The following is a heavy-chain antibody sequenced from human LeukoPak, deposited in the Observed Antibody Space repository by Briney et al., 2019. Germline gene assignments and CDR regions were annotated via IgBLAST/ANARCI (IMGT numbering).Heavy chain of an antibody. V-gene: IGHV4-59*01. Sequence: SETLSLTCTVSGGSISSYYWSWIRQPPGKGLEWIGYIYYSGSTNYNPSLKSRVTISVDTSKNQFSLKLSSVTAADTAVYYCARGTTYYDILTSGSQALAFDYWGQGTLVTVSS. J-gene: IGHJ4*02. CDR2: IYYSGST. CDR3: ARGTTYYDILTSGSQALAFDY. CDR1: GGSISSYY. D-gene: IGHD3-9*01.